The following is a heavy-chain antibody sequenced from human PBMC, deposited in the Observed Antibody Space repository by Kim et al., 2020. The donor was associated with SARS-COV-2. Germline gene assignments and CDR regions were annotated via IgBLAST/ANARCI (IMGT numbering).Heavy chain of an antibody. V-gene: IGHV3-53*01. Sequence: GGSLRLSCAASGFTVSSNYMSWVRQAPGKGLEWVSVIYSGGSTYYADSVKGRFTISRDNSKNTLYLQMNSLRAEDTAVYYCAGFGDPYYYYGMDVWGQGTTVTVSS. CDR2: IYSGGST. D-gene: IGHD3-10*01. CDR1: GFTVSSNY. CDR3: AGFGDPYYYYGMDV. J-gene: IGHJ6*02.